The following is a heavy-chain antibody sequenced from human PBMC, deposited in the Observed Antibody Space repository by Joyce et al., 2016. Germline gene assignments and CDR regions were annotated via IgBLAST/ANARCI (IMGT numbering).Heavy chain of an antibody. D-gene: IGHD4-17*01. CDR2: INPSGGSP. CDR3: ARQMHDFGDYEAFDP. V-gene: IGHV1-46*01. J-gene: IGHJ5*02. Sequence: QVQLVQSGAEMKRPGASVKVSCKTSGYIFTRFYMHWVRQAPGQGLEWMGIINPSGGSPTYAPKFRDRVTMTRDTSMTTVYLEMSSLRPEDTAVYYCARQMHDFGDYEAFDPWGQGTL. CDR1: GYIFTRFY.